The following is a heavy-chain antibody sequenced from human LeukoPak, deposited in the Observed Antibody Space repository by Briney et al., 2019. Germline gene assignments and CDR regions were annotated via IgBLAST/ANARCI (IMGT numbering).Heavy chain of an antibody. J-gene: IGHJ6*02. CDR2: VKSKTDGGTI. CDR1: GFTFNNAW. V-gene: IGHV3-15*01. Sequence: GGSLRLSCAASGFTFNNAWMSWVRQAPGKGLEWAGRVKSKTDGGTIDYGAPVKGRFTISRDDSKNTMSLQMNSLKTEDTGVYYCIADLFNHYYGMDVWGQGTTVTVSS. CDR3: IADLFNHYYGMDV.